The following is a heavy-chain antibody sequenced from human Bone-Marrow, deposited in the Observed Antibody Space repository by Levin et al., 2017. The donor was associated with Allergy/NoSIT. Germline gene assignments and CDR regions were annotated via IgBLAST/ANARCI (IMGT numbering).Heavy chain of an antibody. J-gene: IGHJ4*02. Sequence: GGSLRLSCVGSGFTFSYSSMQWVRQAPGKGLEWVSLIWYDGSKKFYADSVKGRFSISRDNSKNTVYLEMNDLRPEDMAVYYCARAGGSSGYYHCDSWGQGTLVTVSS. V-gene: IGHV3-30*02. D-gene: IGHD3-22*01. CDR2: IWYDGSKK. CDR3: ARAGGSSGYYHCDS. CDR1: GFTFSYSS.